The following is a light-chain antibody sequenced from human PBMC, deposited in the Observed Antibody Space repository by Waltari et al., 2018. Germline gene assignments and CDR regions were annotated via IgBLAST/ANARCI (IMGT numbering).Light chain of an antibody. CDR3: QQYNNYWT. CDR1: QSIRSW. CDR2: KAS. V-gene: IGKV1-5*03. J-gene: IGKJ1*01. Sequence: DIQMTQSPSTLSASVGDRFTITCRASQSIRSWLAWYQQKPGKAPNLLIYKASTLQSGVPSRFSGSGSGTEFTLTISSLQPDDFATYYCQQYNNYWTFGQGTKVEIK.